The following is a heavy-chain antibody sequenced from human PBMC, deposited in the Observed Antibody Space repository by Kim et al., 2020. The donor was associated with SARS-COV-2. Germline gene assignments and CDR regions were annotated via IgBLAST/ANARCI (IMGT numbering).Heavy chain of an antibody. V-gene: IGHV3-48*02. D-gene: IGHD4-17*01. CDR2: ISSSSSTI. J-gene: IGHJ4*02. CDR3: ARARWSYGDYAKSGD. Sequence: LSLTCAASGFTFSSYSMNWVRQAPGKGLEWVSYISSSSSTIYYADSVKGRFTISRDNAKNSLYLQMNSLRDEDTAVYYCARARWSYGDYAKSGDWGQGTLITVSS. CDR1: GFTFSSYS.